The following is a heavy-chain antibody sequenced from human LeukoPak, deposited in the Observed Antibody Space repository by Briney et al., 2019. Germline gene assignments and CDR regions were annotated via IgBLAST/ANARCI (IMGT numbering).Heavy chain of an antibody. D-gene: IGHD3-3*01. Sequence: RPSETLSLTCIVSGGSISRNSDYWDWIRQPPGKGLEWIGSIYFSGSTYYNPSLKSRITMSVDTSKSQFSLKLNSVTAAGTAVYYCARRPLRLGMGVWGLGTTVTVSS. V-gene: IGHV4-39*01. CDR2: IYFSGST. J-gene: IGHJ6*02. CDR3: ARRPLRLGMGV. CDR1: GGSISRNSDY.